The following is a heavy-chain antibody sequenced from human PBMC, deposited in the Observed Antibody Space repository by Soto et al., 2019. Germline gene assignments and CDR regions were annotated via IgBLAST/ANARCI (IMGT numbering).Heavy chain of an antibody. J-gene: IGHJ4*02. V-gene: IGHV3-33*01. CDR1: GFTFSSYG. D-gene: IGHD3-22*01. Sequence: QVQLVESGGGVVQPGRSLRLSCAASGFTFSSYGMHWVRQAPGKGLEWVAVIWYDGSNKYYADSVKGRFTISRDNSKNTLYLQMTSLRAEDTAVYYFSRDDSSGPFVYWGQGTLVTVSS. CDR2: IWYDGSNK. CDR3: SRDDSSGPFVY.